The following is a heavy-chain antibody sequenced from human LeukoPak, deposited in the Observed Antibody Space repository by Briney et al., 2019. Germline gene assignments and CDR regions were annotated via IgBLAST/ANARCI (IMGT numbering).Heavy chain of an antibody. CDR1: GGSFSCYY. D-gene: IGHD2-2*01. CDR2: INHSGST. V-gene: IGHV4-34*01. Sequence: SETLSLTCAVYGGSFSCYYWSWLRQPPGKGLEWIGEINHSGSTNYNPSLKSRVPISVDTSKNQFSLKLSSVTAADTAVYYCARGACSSTSCYGLDIWGQGTMVSVSS. CDR3: ARGACSSTSCYGLDI. J-gene: IGHJ3*02.